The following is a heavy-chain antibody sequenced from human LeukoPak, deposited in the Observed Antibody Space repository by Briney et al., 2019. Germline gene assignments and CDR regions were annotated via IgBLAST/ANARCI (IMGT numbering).Heavy chain of an antibody. CDR3: ARESRYYGSGTSIWFDP. CDR1: GYTFTSYY. Sequence: VASVKVSCKASGYTFTSYYMHWVRQAPGQGLEWVGIINPSGGSTSYAQKFQGRVTMTRDMSTSTVYMGLSSLRSEDTAVYYCARESRYYGSGTSIWFDPWGQGTLVTVSS. V-gene: IGHV1-46*01. CDR2: INPSGGST. J-gene: IGHJ5*02. D-gene: IGHD3-10*01.